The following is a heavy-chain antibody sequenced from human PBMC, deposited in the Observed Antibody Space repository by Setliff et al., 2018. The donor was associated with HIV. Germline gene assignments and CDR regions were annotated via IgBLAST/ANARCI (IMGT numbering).Heavy chain of an antibody. CDR2: ISWNSGSI. Sequence: GGSLRLSCAASGFNFNDYAMHWVRQAPGEGLEWVSGISWNSGSIGYVDSVKGRFTISRDNAKDSLYLEMNSLRAEDTAVYYCARWRWQQSELDYWGQGALVTVSS. D-gene: IGHD3-3*01. V-gene: IGHV3-9*01. CDR1: GFNFNDYA. J-gene: IGHJ4*02. CDR3: ARWRWQQSELDY.